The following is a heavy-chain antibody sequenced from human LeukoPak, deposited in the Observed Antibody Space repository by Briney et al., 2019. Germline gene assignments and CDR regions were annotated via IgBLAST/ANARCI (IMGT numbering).Heavy chain of an antibody. J-gene: IGHJ6*03. D-gene: IGHD3-10*01. CDR2: IYSGGST. Sequence: GGSLRLSCAASGFTVSSNYMSWVRQAPGKGLEWVSVIYSGGSTYYADSVKGRFTISRDNSKNTLYLQMNSLRAEDTAVYYCARHGTITMVRGRLRYYYMDVWGKGTPVTVSS. V-gene: IGHV3-53*01. CDR1: GFTVSSNY. CDR3: ARHGTITMVRGRLRYYYMDV.